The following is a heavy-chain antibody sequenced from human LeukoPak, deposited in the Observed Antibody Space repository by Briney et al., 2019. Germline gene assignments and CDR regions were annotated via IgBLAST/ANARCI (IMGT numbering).Heavy chain of an antibody. CDR3: ATWDYFDC. Sequence: GGSLRLSCVASGITFSNAWMSWVRQAPGKGLEWVGRIKSKTNGGTTDYAAPVRGRFTISRDDSKNTLFLQLSSLQTEDTAVYYCATWDYFDCWGQGTLVTVSS. CDR2: IKSKTNGGTT. V-gene: IGHV3-15*01. J-gene: IGHJ4*02. CDR1: GITFSNAW.